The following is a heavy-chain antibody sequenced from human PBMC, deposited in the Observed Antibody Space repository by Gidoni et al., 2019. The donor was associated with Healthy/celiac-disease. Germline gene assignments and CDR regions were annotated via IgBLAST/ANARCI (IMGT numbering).Heavy chain of an antibody. CDR2: IYSGGST. V-gene: IGHV3-66*01. D-gene: IGHD6-19*01. J-gene: IGHJ4*02. CDR3: ATWYSSGWYVFDY. CDR1: GFTVSSNY. Sequence: EVQLVESGGGLVQPGGSLRLSCAASGFTVSSNYMSWVRQAPGKGLEWVSVIYSGGSTYYADSVKGRFTISRDNSKNTLYLQMNSLRAEDTAVYYCATWYSSGWYVFDYWGQGTLVTVSS.